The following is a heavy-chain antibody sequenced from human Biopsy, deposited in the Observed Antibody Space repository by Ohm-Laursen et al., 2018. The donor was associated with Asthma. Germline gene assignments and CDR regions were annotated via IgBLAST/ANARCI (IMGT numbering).Heavy chain of an antibody. J-gene: IGHJ4*01. CDR1: GFSFDDCA. CDR2: ISWNSGNI. Sequence: RSLILSCAASGFSFDDCAMHWVRQAPGKGLEWVSSISWNSGNIDYADSVKGRFTISRDNAKNSLYLQMQSLRPEDTAFYYCAKSADYYDSTDYLDFWGRGTLVTVSS. CDR3: AKSADYYDSTDYLDF. V-gene: IGHV3-9*01. D-gene: IGHD3-22*01.